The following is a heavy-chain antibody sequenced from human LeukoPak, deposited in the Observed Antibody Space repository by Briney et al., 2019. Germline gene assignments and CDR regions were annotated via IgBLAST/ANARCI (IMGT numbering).Heavy chain of an antibody. D-gene: IGHD5-18*01. CDR3: ARVKHTAMVLTYFDY. CDR2: IYYSGST. J-gene: IGHJ4*02. Sequence: SETLFLTCTVSGGSISSYYWSWIRQPPGKGLEWIGYIYYSGSTNYNPSLKSRVTISVDTSKNQFSLKLSSVTAADTAVYYCARVKHTAMVLTYFDYWGQGTLVTVSS. CDR1: GGSISSYY. V-gene: IGHV4-59*08.